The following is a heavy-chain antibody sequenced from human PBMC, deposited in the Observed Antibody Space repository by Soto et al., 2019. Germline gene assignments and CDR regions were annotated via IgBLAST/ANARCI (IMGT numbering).Heavy chain of an antibody. J-gene: IGHJ4*02. CDR3: ASSLLTPFDY. V-gene: IGHV3-74*01. D-gene: IGHD7-27*01. CDR2: INSDGSST. CDR1: GLTFSIYP. Sequence: GGFLRLSCGASGLTFSIYPMHWVRQAPGKGLVWVSRINSDGSSTFYADSVKGRFTISRDNAKNTLYLQMNSLRAEDTAVYYCASSLLTPFDYWGQGTLVTVSS.